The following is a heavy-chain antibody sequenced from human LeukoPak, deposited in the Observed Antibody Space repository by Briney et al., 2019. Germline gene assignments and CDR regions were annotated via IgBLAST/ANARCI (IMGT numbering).Heavy chain of an antibody. Sequence: SETLSLTCTVSGGSISSYHWSWLRQPPGKGLEWIGYIYYSGSTNYNPSLKSRVTISVDTSKNQFSLKLSSVTAADTAVYYCARSGSYQRLLGVWGQGTTVTVSS. CDR1: GGSISSYH. J-gene: IGHJ6*02. CDR2: IYYSGST. V-gene: IGHV4-59*01. D-gene: IGHD2-2*01. CDR3: ARSGSYQRLLGV.